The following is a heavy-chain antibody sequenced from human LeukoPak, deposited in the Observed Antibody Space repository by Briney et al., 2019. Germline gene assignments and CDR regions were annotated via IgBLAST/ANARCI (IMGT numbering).Heavy chain of an antibody. D-gene: IGHD6-13*01. Sequence: SETLSLTCTVSGGPISSHYWSWIRQPPGKGLEWIGYIYYSGSTNYNPSLKSRVTISVDTSKNQFSLKLSSVTAADTAVYYCARNIAAAGTGIWFDPWGQGTLVTVSS. J-gene: IGHJ5*02. CDR2: IYYSGST. CDR3: ARNIAAAGTGIWFDP. CDR1: GGPISSHY. V-gene: IGHV4-59*11.